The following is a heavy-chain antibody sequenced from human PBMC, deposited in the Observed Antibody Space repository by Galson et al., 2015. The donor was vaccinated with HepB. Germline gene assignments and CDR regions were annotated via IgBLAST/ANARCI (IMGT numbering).Heavy chain of an antibody. CDR3: VRNPAYTGWFDP. Sequence: SVKVSCKASGYTFTSYDINWVRQATGQGLEWVGWMNPKSGDTGYAQKFQGRVTMTRDTSISAAYVELSSLISEDTAVYYCVRNPAYTGWFDPWGQGTLVTVSS. V-gene: IGHV1-8*01. D-gene: IGHD3-16*01. J-gene: IGHJ5*02. CDR1: GYTFTSYD. CDR2: MNPKSGDT.